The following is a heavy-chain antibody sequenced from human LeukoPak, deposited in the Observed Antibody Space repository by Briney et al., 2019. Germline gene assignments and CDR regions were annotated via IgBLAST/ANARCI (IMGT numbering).Heavy chain of an antibody. D-gene: IGHD1-1*01. V-gene: IGHV3-13*01. CDR1: GFTFSSYD. CDR3: ARGWTGTTSKPLLDP. CDR2: IGTAGDT. Sequence: PGGSLRLSCAASGFTFSSYDMHWVRQATGKGLEWVSAIGTAGDTYYPGSVKGRLTISRENAKNSLYLQMNSLRAGDTAVYYCARGWTGTTSKPLLDPWGQGTLVTVSS. J-gene: IGHJ5*02.